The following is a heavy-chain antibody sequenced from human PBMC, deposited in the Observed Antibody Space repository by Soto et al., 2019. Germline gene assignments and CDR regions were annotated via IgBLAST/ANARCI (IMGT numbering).Heavy chain of an antibody. CDR2: IYYSGST. J-gene: IGHJ4*02. Sequence: TLSLTCSVSGGSIRSYYWSWIRQPPGKGLELIGYIYYSGSTDYNHSLKSRVNISVDTSNNQFSLKLRSVTAADTAVYYCARDSYNFDDLGQGILVTVSS. CDR1: GGSIRSYY. D-gene: IGHD5-18*01. V-gene: IGHV4-59*01. CDR3: ARDSYNFDD.